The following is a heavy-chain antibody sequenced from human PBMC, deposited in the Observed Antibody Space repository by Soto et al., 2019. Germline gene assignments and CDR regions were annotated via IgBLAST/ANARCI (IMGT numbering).Heavy chain of an antibody. D-gene: IGHD1-26*01. CDR2: IIPILGIA. V-gene: IGHV1-69*02. CDR3: ARVSGSYETTLGY. Sequence: QVQLVQSGAEVKKPGSSVKVSCKASGGTFSSYTISWVRQAPGQGLEWMGRIIPILGIANYAQKFQGRVTITADKSTSTAYMERSSRRSEDTAVYYCARVSGSYETTLGYWGQGTLVTVSS. J-gene: IGHJ4*02. CDR1: GGTFSSYT.